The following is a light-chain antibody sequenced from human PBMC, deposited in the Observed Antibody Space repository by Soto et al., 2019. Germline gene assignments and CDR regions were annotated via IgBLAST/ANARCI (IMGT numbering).Light chain of an antibody. Sequence: DIQMTQSPSTLSASVGDRVTITCRASQSISSWLAWYQQRPGKAPKSLIYTASSLESGVPSRFSGSGSGTEFTLTISSLQPDDFATYYCQQYNSYPWTFGQGTKVEIK. CDR3: QQYNSYPWT. CDR2: TAS. V-gene: IGKV1-5*03. J-gene: IGKJ1*01. CDR1: QSISSW.